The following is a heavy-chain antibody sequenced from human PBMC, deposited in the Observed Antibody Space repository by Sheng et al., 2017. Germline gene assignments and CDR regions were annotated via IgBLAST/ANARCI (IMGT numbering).Heavy chain of an antibody. CDR2: ISSDGINK. Sequence: QVQLVESGGGVVQPGRSLRLSCAVSGFSLGSYAVHWVRQAPGKGLEWMAVISSDGINKYYADSVKGHLPSPESNSENTLYLHMNSLRLEDTAVYYCARELGTLHWWKLLLCARPSGHGNPGPPSP. CDR1: GFSLGSYA. J-gene: IGHJ5*02. D-gene: IGHD2-15*01. CDR3: ARELGTLHWWKLLLCARP. V-gene: IGHV3-30-3*01.